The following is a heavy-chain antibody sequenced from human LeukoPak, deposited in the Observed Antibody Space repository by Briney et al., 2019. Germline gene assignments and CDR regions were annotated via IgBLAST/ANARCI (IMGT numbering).Heavy chain of an antibody. Sequence: GGSLRLSCVGSGFTFSNYGMHWVRQAPGKGLEWVAFIRYDGSNKYYRDSGKGRFTICRDNSKNTLYLQMNSLRPEDTAVYYCARSNGVKLERRGLDYWGQGTLVTVSS. CDR2: IRYDGSNK. CDR3: ARSNGVKLERRGLDY. J-gene: IGHJ4*02. D-gene: IGHD1-1*01. V-gene: IGHV3-30*02. CDR1: GFTFSNYG.